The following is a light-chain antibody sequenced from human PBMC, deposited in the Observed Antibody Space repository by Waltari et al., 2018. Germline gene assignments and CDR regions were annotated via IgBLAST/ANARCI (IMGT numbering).Light chain of an antibody. J-gene: IGLJ2*01. CDR1: TSDVGTSNY. CDR2: GVH. Sequence: QSALTQPPSASGSPGPSVTIPRAGTTSDVGTSNYLSWYQHHPGKAPKLLIYGVHERLPGVPDRFSGSKSGTTASLTVSGLQADDEADYYCTSYGGVNVLGGLFGGGTKLTVL. CDR3: TSYGGVNVLGGL. V-gene: IGLV2-8*01.